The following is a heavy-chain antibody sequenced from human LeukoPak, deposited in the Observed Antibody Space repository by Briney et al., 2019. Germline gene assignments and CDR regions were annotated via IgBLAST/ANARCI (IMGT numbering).Heavy chain of an antibody. V-gene: IGHV3-53*01. Sequence: GGSLRLSCAASGFTVSSNYMSWVRQAPGKGLEWVSVIYSGGSTYYADSVKDRFTISRDNSKNTLYLQMNSLRAEDTAVYYCAGSWLSGIQLWHIDYWGQGTLVTVSS. D-gene: IGHD5-18*01. J-gene: IGHJ4*02. CDR1: GFTVSSNY. CDR2: IYSGGST. CDR3: AGSWLSGIQLWHIDY.